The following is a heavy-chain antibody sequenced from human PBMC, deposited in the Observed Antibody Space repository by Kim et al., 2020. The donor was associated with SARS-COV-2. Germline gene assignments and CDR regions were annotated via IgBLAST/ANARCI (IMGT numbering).Heavy chain of an antibody. CDR2: INTNTGNP. Sequence: ASVKVSCKASGYTFTSYAMNWVRQAPGKGLEWMGWINTNTGNPTYAQGFTGRFVFSLDTSVSTAYLQISSLKAEDTAVYYCARDRMRQAVAGTDWFDPWGQGTLVTVSS. J-gene: IGHJ5*02. D-gene: IGHD6-19*01. CDR1: GYTFTSYA. CDR3: ARDRMRQAVAGTDWFDP. V-gene: IGHV7-4-1*02.